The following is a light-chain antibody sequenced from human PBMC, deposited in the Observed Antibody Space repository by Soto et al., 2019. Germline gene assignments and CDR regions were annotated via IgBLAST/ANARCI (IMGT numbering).Light chain of an antibody. J-gene: IGLJ1*01. CDR1: SIGSKS. CDR3: QVWDGRSFQGV. Sequence: SYDLTQPPSVSVAPGQTASISFGGDSIGSKSVNWYQQRPGQAPVVVVYDDTDRPTGIPERFSGSNSGNTATLTITRVEAGDEADYYCQVWDGRSFQGVFGPGTKVTVL. CDR2: DDT. V-gene: IGLV3-21*02.